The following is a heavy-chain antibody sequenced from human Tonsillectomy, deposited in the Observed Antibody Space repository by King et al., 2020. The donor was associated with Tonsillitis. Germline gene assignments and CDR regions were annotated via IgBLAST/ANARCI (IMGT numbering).Heavy chain of an antibody. CDR2: IYYSGST. D-gene: IGHD6-25*01. Sequence: QMQLQESGPGLVKPSETLSLTCTVSSGSINSSSYYWGWIRQPPGLGLEWIGTIYYSGSTYYNPSLKSRVTMSVDTSRNQFSLKLRSVTAADTAVYYCARLSSGWPSWFDPWGQGTLVTVSS. V-gene: IGHV4-39*07. J-gene: IGHJ5*02. CDR3: ARLSSGWPSWFDP. CDR1: SGSINSSSYY.